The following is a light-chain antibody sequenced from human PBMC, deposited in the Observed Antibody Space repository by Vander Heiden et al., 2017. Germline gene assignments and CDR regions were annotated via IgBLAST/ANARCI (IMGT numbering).Light chain of an antibody. J-gene: IGLJ3*02. CDR1: SGSIASNY. Sequence: NFMLTQPHSVSESLGKSVTIFFSRSSGSIASNYLQWYQQRPGSSPTIVIYGDNQRRSGVPVRFSGSIDSSSNSASLTISGVEAEDESDYDCQSYNSSNWVCGGGTKLTGL. CDR3: QSYNSSNWV. V-gene: IGLV6-57*01. CDR2: GDN.